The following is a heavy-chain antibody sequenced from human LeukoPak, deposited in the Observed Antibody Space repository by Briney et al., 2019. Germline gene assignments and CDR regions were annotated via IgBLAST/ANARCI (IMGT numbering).Heavy chain of an antibody. CDR1: GFAFSSFE. V-gene: IGHV3-48*03. J-gene: IGHJ4*02. CDR2: IGASGNPI. D-gene: IGHD2-21*01. CDR3: ARMGGAPQG. Sequence: GGSLRLSCAASGFAFSSFEMTWVRQPPGKGLEWIANIGASGNPIFYADSVMGRFTVSRDNAESSLYLHMNSLRVDDTAVYYCARMGGAPQGWGLGALVTVSS.